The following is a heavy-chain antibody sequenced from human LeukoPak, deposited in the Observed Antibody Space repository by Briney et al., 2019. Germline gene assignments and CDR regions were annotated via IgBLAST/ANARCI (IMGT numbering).Heavy chain of an antibody. CDR2: IYYSGST. CDR1: GGSISSYY. CDR3: ASFHGSSWYYFDY. D-gene: IGHD6-13*01. J-gene: IGHJ4*02. Sequence: SETLSLTCTVSGGSISSYYWSWIRQPPGKGLERIGYIYYSGSTNYNPSLKSRVTISVDTSKNQFSLKLSSVTAADTAVYYCASFHGSSWYYFDYWGQGTLVTVSS. V-gene: IGHV4-59*01.